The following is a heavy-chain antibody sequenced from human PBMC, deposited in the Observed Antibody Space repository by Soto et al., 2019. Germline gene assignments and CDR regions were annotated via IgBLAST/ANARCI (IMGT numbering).Heavy chain of an antibody. CDR2: IWYDGSNK. J-gene: IGHJ6*02. D-gene: IGHD3-3*01. Sequence: GGSLRLSCAASGFTFSSYGMHWVRQAPGKGLEWVAVIWYDGSNKYYADFVKGLFIISRDNSKNTLYLQMNSLRAEDTAVYYCARDRRWDDFWSGAILKYYYYGMDVWGQGTTVTVSS. CDR1: GFTFSSYG. CDR3: ARDRRWDDFWSGAILKYYYYGMDV. V-gene: IGHV3-33*01.